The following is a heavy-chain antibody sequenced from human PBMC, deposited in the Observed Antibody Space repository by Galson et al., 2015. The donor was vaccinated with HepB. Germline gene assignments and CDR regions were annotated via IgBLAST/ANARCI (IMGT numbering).Heavy chain of an antibody. D-gene: IGHD6-6*01. Sequence: SVKVSCKASGGTFSSYAISWVRQAPGQGLEWMGGIIPIFGTANYAQKFQGRVTITADESTSTAYMELSSLRSEDTSVYYCAGVRKLAGSEYYFAYWGQGTLVTVSS. J-gene: IGHJ4*02. CDR3: AGVRKLAGSEYYFAY. V-gene: IGHV1-69*13. CDR2: IIPIFGTA. CDR1: GGTFSSYA.